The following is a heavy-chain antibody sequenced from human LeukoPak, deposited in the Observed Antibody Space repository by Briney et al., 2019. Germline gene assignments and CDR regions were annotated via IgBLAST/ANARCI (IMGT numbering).Heavy chain of an antibody. CDR2: ISYDGSNK. V-gene: IGHV3-30*04. D-gene: IGHD4-23*01. CDR1: GFTFSSYA. CDR3: ANTVVTDPDAFDI. J-gene: IGHJ3*02. Sequence: GGSLRLSCAASGFTFSSYAMHWVRQAPGKGLEWVAVISYDGSNKYYADSVKGRFTISRDNSKNTLYLQMNSLRAEDTAVYYCANTVVTDPDAFDIWGQGTMVTVSS.